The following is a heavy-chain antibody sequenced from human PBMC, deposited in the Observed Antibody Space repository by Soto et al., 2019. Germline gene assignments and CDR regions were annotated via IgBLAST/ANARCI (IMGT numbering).Heavy chain of an antibody. CDR3: AKVVGRITIFGVVIIHPFVSHFDY. CDR1: GGSISVYY. D-gene: IGHD3-3*01. V-gene: IGHV4-59*01. J-gene: IGHJ4*02. Sequence: SSETLSLTCTISGGSISVYYWSWVRQPPGHELEWIGYIYASGSPYYNPSLRSRVTISADTSKNQISLKLTSPTAADTAVYYCAKVVGRITIFGVVIIHPFVSHFDYWGQGTLVTVSS. CDR2: IYASGSP.